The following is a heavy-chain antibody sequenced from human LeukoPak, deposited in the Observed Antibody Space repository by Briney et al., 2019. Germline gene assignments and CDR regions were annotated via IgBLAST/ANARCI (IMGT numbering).Heavy chain of an antibody. J-gene: IGHJ6*03. CDR2: IKQDGSEK. V-gene: IGHV3-7*01. D-gene: IGHD6-19*01. Sequence: PGGSLRLSCAASGFTFSSYWMSWARQAPGKGLEWVANIKQDGSEKYYVDSVKGRFTISRDNAKNSLYLQMNSLRAEDTAVYYCARASAAGFLYYYYYYMDVWGKGTTVTVSS. CDR1: GFTFSSYW. CDR3: ARASAAGFLYYYYYYMDV.